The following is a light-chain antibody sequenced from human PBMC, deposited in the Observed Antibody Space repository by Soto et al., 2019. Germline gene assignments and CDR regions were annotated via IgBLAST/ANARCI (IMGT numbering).Light chain of an antibody. CDR2: AAS. J-gene: IGKJ4*01. Sequence: DIQMTQSPSSLSASVGDRVTITCRASQSITTYLNWYRQKPGKAPKLLIYAASSLQSGVPSRFSGSGSETEFTLSISSLQPEVFATSFCQQIYSAPLTFGGRTKVDIK. V-gene: IGKV1-39*01. CDR3: QQIYSAPLT. CDR1: QSITTY.